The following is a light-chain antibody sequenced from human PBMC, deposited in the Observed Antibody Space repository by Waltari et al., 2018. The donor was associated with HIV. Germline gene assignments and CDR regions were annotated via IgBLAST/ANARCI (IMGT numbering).Light chain of an antibody. J-gene: IGLJ3*02. CDR1: SSDVGSYNF. CDR2: EVS. CDR3: CSYAGSSTWV. Sequence: QSALPQPASVSGSPGHSITISCTGTSSDVGSYNFVSWYQQHPGKAPKLMIYEVSKRPSGVSNRFSGSKSGNTASLTISGLQAEDEADYYCCSYAGSSTWVFGGGTKLTVL. V-gene: IGLV2-23*02.